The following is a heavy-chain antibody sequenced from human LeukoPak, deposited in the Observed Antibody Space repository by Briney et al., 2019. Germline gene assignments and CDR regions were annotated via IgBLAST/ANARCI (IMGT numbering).Heavy chain of an antibody. CDR3: ARHGDIFPPYYFDY. J-gene: IGHJ4*02. V-gene: IGHV4-59*01. D-gene: IGHD3-9*01. CDR1: GGSISFYY. Sequence: SETLSLTCTVSGGSISFYYWGWIRQPPGKGLEWIGYIHYSGSSYYNPSLQSRVTISLDTSKNQFSLNMSSVTAADTAVYYCARHGDIFPPYYFDYWGQGTLVTVSS. CDR2: IHYSGSS.